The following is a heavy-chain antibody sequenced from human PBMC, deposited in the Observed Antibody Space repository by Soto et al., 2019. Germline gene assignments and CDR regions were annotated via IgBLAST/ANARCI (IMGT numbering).Heavy chain of an antibody. V-gene: IGHV4-4*07. D-gene: IGHD3-3*01. CDR1: GGSISSYY. CDR2: IYTSGST. CDR3: ARDSGAITIFGVVTRYNWFDP. J-gene: IGHJ5*02. Sequence: QVQLQESGPGLVKPSETLSLTCTVSGGSISSYYWRWIRQPAGKGLEWLGRIYTSGSTNYNPSLKSRVTMSVDSSKSVFSLKLSSVTAADTAVYYCARDSGAITIFGVVTRYNWFDPWGQGTLVTVSS.